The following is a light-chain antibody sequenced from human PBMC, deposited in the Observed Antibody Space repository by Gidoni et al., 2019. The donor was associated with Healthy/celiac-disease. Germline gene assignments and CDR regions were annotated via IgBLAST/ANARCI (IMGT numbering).Light chain of an antibody. J-gene: IGLJ1*01. V-gene: IGLV2-8*01. CDR2: AIN. CDR3: SSYAGNENFV. CDR1: SSDVGGFNS. Sequence: QSALTQPPSASGSPGQSVTVSCTGTSSDVGGFNSVSWFQQHPGKAPKLLISAINKRSSGVPDRFSGSKSGNTASLTVSGLQADDEAHYFCSSYAGNENFVFGTGTKITV.